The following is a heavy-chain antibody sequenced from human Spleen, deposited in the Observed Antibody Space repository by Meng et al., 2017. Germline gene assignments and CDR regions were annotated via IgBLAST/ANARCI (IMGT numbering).Heavy chain of an antibody. Sequence: QGQLVQSGVGVMKPGSSVKVSCKALGGIFRNYVIGWVRQAPGQGLEWMGIINPYGGSTNYAEKLQHRVSMTRDTSTSTVYMELSSLRFEDTAVYYCATGYCSGGSCYQINDWGQGTLVTVSS. CDR2: INPYGGST. V-gene: IGHV1-46*01. CDR3: ATGYCSGGSCYQIND. J-gene: IGHJ4*02. CDR1: GGIFRNYV. D-gene: IGHD2-15*01.